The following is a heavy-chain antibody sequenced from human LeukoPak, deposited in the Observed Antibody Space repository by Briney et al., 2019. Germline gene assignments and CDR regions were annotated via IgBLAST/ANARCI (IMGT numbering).Heavy chain of an antibody. V-gene: IGHV3-74*01. CDR3: ARDIETAAIDY. CDR2: INRDGSNT. CDR1: GFTFSSYW. Sequence: PGRSLRLSCPASGFTFSSYWMHWVRQAPEKGLVWVSRINRDGSNTDYADSVRGRFTISRDNAKNTLYLQLNSQRAEDTAVYYCARDIETAAIDYWGRGTLVTVSS. J-gene: IGHJ4*02. D-gene: IGHD6-13*01.